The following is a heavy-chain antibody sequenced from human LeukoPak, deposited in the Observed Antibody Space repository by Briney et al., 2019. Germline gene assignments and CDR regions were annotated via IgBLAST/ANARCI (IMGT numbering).Heavy chain of an antibody. D-gene: IGHD4-17*01. CDR3: ATDDYALSYGD. Sequence: ASVTVSCKASGYTFTGYYIHWVRQAPGQGLEWMGWINPNSGGTNYAQNFQGRVTMTRDTSISTAYMELSRLRSDDTAVYYCATDDYALSYGDWGQGTLVTVSS. V-gene: IGHV1-2*02. CDR2: INPNSGGT. J-gene: IGHJ4*02. CDR1: GYTFTGYY.